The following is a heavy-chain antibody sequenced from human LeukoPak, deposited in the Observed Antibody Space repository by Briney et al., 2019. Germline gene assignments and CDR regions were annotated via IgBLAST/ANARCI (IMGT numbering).Heavy chain of an antibody. CDR2: IIPIFATA. CDR3: ARGPITTRSHFDY. D-gene: IGHD3-22*01. V-gene: IGHV1-69*13. J-gene: IGHJ4*02. Sequence: ASVKVSCKASGGTFSSYAISWVRQAPGQGLEWMGGIIPIFATANYAQKFQGRVTITADESTSAAYMELSSLRSEDTAVYYCARGPITTRSHFDYWGQGTLVTVSS. CDR1: GGTFSSYA.